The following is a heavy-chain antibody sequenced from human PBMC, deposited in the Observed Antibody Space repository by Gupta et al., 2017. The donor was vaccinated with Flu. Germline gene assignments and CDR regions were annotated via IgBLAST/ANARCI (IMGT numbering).Heavy chain of an antibody. CDR3: ARSIRVPAAATYRPHVSWFDP. CDR1: GFTFSDYY. D-gene: IGHD2-2*01. CDR2: ISSSGSTI. V-gene: IGHV3-11*01. Sequence: QVQLVESGGGLVKPGGSLRLSCAASGFTFSDYYMSWIRQAPGKGLEWVSYISSSGSTIYYADSVKGRFTISRDNAKNSLYLQMNSLRAEDTAVYYCARSIRVPAAATYRPHVSWFDPWGQGTLVTVSS. J-gene: IGHJ5*02.